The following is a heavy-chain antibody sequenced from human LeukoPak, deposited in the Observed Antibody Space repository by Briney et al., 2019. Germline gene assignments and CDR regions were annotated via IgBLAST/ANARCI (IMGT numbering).Heavy chain of an antibody. CDR3: ARTLRYFDWLANPNWFDP. CDR2: INPSSGGT. D-gene: IGHD3-9*01. Sequence: GASVKVSCKASGYTFTGYYMHWVRQAPGQGLEWMGWINPSSGGTNYAQKFQGRVTMTRDTSISTAYMELSRLRSDDTAVYYCARTLRYFDWLANPNWFDPWGQGTLVTVSS. J-gene: IGHJ5*02. V-gene: IGHV1-2*02. CDR1: GYTFTGYY.